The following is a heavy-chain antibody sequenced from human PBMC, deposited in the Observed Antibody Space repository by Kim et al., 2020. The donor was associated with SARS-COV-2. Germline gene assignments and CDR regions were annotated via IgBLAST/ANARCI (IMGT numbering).Heavy chain of an antibody. D-gene: IGHD1-26*01. CDR1: GFTFRNYW. CDR2: ISPDGSEK. J-gene: IGHJ4*02. V-gene: IGHV3-7*03. Sequence: GGSLRLSCAASGFTFRNYWMSWVRQAPGKGLEWVANISPDGSEKKYVDSLKGRFTIYRDNAQNSLYLQMNSLRAEDTAVYYCARPLGGTYYGCTDSWGQGTLVTVSS. CDR3: ARPLGGTYYGCTDS.